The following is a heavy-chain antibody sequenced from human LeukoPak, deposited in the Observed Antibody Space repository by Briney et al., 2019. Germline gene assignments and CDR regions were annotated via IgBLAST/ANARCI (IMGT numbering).Heavy chain of an antibody. CDR3: ARVLYYYGSGSSNWFDP. J-gene: IGHJ5*02. CDR1: GFTFSSYS. Sequence: GGSLRLSCAASGFTFSSYSMSWVRQAPGKGLEWVSSISDNSYWIYYADSVEGRFIISRDNAKNSLYLQMNSLRADDTAVYYCARVLYYYGSGSSNWFDPWGQGTLVTVSS. V-gene: IGHV3-21*04. D-gene: IGHD3-10*01. CDR2: ISDNSYWI.